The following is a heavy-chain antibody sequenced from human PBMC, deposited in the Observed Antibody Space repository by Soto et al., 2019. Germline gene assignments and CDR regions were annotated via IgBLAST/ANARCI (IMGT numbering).Heavy chain of an antibody. CDR3: AKETAIVGEPCFDY. J-gene: IGHJ4*02. Sequence: EVQVLESGGGLVQPGGSLRLSCAASGFTFSNYAMSWVRQAPGKGLEWVSGISGGGDGTYYADSVKGRFTISRDKSKNTLYLQMNSLRAEDTAVYYCAKETAIVGEPCFDYWGQGTLVTVSS. V-gene: IGHV3-23*01. CDR2: ISGGGDGT. D-gene: IGHD1-26*01. CDR1: GFTFSNYA.